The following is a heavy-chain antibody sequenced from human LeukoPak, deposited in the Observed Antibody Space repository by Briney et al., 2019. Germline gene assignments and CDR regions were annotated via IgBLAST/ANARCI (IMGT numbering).Heavy chain of an antibody. CDR1: GFTVSCNY. CDR3: AGIQLWSPFDY. J-gene: IGHJ4*02. D-gene: IGHD5-18*01. CDR2: IYSGGST. Sequence: GGSLRLSCAASGFTVSCNYMSWVRQAPGKGLEWVSVIYSGGSTYYADSVKGRFTISRDNSKNTLYLQMNSLRAEDTAVYYCAGIQLWSPFDYWGQGTLVTVSS. V-gene: IGHV3-66*01.